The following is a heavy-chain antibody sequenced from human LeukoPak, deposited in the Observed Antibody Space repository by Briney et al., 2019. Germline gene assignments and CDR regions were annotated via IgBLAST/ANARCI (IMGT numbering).Heavy chain of an antibody. CDR3: ARVDSSGYHSDH. J-gene: IGHJ4*02. CDR1: GGSISSSSYY. Sequence: PSQTLSLTCTVSGGSISSSSYYWGWIRQPPGKGLEWIGSIYYSGSTYYNPSLKSRVTISVDTSKNQFSLKLSSVTAADTAVYYCARVDSSGYHSDHWGQGTLVTVSS. CDR2: IYYSGST. V-gene: IGHV4-39*07. D-gene: IGHD3-22*01.